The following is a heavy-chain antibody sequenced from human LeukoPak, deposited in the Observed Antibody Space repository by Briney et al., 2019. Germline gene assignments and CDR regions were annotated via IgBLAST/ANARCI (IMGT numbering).Heavy chain of an antibody. Sequence: GGSLRLSCAASGFTFSSYSMNWVRQAPGKGLEWVSYITSRSAIYYADSVKGRFTISRDNAKNSLYLQMNSLRAEDTAVYYCARVWYSAFDYWGQGMLVTVSS. CDR2: ITSRSAI. CDR1: GFTFSSYS. V-gene: IGHV3-48*01. CDR3: ARVWYSAFDY. J-gene: IGHJ4*02. D-gene: IGHD2-21*01.